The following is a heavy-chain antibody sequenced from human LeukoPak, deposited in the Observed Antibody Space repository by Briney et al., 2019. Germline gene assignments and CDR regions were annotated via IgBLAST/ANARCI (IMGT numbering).Heavy chain of an antibody. CDR3: ARDPPTGGRIAAAGTVDY. CDR2: IYYSGNT. J-gene: IGHJ4*02. CDR1: GGSSSGYY. V-gene: IGHV4-59*12. Sequence: SETLSLTCTVSGGSSSGYYWSWIRQPPGKGLEWIGYIYYSGNTNYNPSLKSRVTISVDTSKNQFSLKLSSVTAADTAVYYCARDPPTGGRIAAAGTVDYWGQGTLVTVSS. D-gene: IGHD6-13*01.